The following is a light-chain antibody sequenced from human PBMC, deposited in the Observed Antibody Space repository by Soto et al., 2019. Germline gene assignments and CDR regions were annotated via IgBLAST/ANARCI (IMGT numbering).Light chain of an antibody. CDR1: QSVSID. J-gene: IGKJ1*01. CDR2: GAS. Sequence: EIVMTQSPDTLSVSPGERATHSCRASQSVSIDLAWYQQTPGQAPRLLIYGASNRATGIPDRFSGGGSGTDFTLTISRLEPEDLAVYYCQQFGGTLTWTFGQGTKVDIK. CDR3: QQFGGTLTWT. V-gene: IGKV3-20*01.